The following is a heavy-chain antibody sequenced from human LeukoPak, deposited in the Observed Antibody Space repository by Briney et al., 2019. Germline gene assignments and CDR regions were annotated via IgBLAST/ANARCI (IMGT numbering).Heavy chain of an antibody. CDR3: AKDQEPVWFGELLY. CDR2: ISGSGGST. J-gene: IGHJ4*02. CDR1: GFTFSSYA. Sequence: GGSLRLSCAASGFTFSSYAMSWVRQAPGKGLEWVSAISGSGGSTYYADSVKGRFTISRDNSKNTLYLQMNSLRAEDTAVYYCAKDQEPVWFGELLYWGQGTLVTVSS. D-gene: IGHD3-10*01. V-gene: IGHV3-23*01.